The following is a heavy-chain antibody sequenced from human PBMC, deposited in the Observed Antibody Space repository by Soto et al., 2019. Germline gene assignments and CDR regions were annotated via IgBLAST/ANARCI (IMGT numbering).Heavy chain of an antibody. J-gene: IGHJ4*02. D-gene: IGHD1-26*01. Sequence: PSETLSLTCAVYGGSFSGYYWSWIRQPPGKGLEWIGEINHSGSINYNPSLKSRFTISVDTSKNQFSLKLSSVTAADTAAYYCARGGGDELGPDYWGQGTLVTVSS. CDR2: INHSGSI. V-gene: IGHV4-34*01. CDR1: GGSFSGYY. CDR3: ARGGGDELGPDY.